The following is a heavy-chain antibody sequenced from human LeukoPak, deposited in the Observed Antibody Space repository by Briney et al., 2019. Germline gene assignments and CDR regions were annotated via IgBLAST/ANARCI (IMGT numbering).Heavy chain of an antibody. J-gene: IGHJ4*02. CDR2: IYSIGST. CDR1: GGSISSSTYY. V-gene: IGHV4-39*07. D-gene: IGHD3-22*01. Sequence: PSETLSLTCTVSGGSISSSTYYWGWIRQPPGKGLEWIGSIYSIGSTYYNPSLKSRVTISVDTSKNQFSLKLSSVTAADTAVYYCARDDSSGYYYNYWGQGTLVTVSS. CDR3: ARDDSSGYYYNY.